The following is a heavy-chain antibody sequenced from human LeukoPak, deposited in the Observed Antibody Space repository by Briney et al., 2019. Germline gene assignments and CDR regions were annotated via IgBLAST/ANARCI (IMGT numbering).Heavy chain of an antibody. J-gene: IGHJ6*03. Sequence: SETLSLTCTVSGGSISSHYWSWVRQSPGKGLEWIGYIYVTGNRYNPYLQSRVTLSVDTSRNQFFLKMSSVTAADTAVYYCARHIGGGIEDMDVWGKGTKVTVSS. CDR1: GGSISSHY. CDR2: IYVTGN. D-gene: IGHD3-16*02. V-gene: IGHV4-59*08. CDR3: ARHIGGGIEDMDV.